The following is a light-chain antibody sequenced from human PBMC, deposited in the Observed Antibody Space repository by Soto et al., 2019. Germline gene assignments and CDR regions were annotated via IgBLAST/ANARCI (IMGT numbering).Light chain of an antibody. CDR1: QSISSW. Sequence: DIQMTQSPSTLSASVGDRVTITCRASQSISSWLAWYQQKPGKAPKLLIYKASSLESGAPSRFSGSGSGTEFTLSISSLQPIDFATYYSQQYNSYWTFGQGTKVEIK. J-gene: IGKJ1*01. CDR3: QQYNSYWT. V-gene: IGKV1-5*03. CDR2: KAS.